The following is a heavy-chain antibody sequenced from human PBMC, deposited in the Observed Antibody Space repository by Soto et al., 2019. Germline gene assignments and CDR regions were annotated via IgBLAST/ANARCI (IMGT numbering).Heavy chain of an antibody. J-gene: IGHJ3*02. CDR3: ERARPASGPAYAFDI. CDR1: GFTFSAYS. V-gene: IGHV3-48*04. Sequence: EVQLVESGGALVQPGGSLRLSCAASGFTFSAYSMNWVRQAPGKGLEWVSFIGSTGSVTHYADSVMGRSTISRDNARNSLYRKMNSLRAEDTAVYHCERARPASGPAYAFDIWGQGTMVTVSS. CDR2: IGSTGSVT. D-gene: IGHD2-2*01.